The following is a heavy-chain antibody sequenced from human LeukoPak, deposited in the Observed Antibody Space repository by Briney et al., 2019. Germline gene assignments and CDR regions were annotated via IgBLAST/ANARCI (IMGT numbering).Heavy chain of an antibody. CDR3: ARDVQQLANYYYYGLDV. Sequence: GGSLRLSCAASGFNFNRMWMSWVRQAPGKGLEWVANIKEEGREKDYVDSVKGRFTISRDNAENSLDLQMNSLRAEDTAVYYCARDVQQLANYYYYGLDVWGQGTTVTVSS. CDR1: GFNFNRMW. J-gene: IGHJ6*02. V-gene: IGHV3-7*05. D-gene: IGHD6-13*01. CDR2: IKEEGREK.